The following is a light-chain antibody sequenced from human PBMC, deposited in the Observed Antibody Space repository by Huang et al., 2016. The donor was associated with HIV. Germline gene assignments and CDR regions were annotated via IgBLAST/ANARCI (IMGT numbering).Light chain of an antibody. Sequence: DIQMTQSPSSLSASVGDRVTITCQASQDINNYLNWYQQKPGKAPKLLIYDVSKLETGVPSRFSGSGSGTDFTFTISSLQPEDVATYHCQQYDTLPRVTFGGGTKVEI. V-gene: IGKV1-33*01. CDR2: DVS. J-gene: IGKJ4*01. CDR1: QDINNY. CDR3: QQYDTLPRVT.